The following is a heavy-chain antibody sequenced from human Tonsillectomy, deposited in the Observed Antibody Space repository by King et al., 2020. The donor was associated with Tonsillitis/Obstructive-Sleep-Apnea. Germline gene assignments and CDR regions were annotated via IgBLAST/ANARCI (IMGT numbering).Heavy chain of an antibody. CDR3: VKGPFGYHDAFDI. J-gene: IGHJ3*02. V-gene: IGHV3-64D*06. CDR2: ISSNGGST. CDR1: GFTFSSYA. D-gene: IGHD3-16*01. Sequence: QLVQSGGGLVQPGGSLRLSCSASGFTFSSYAMHWVRQAPGKGLEYVSAISSNGGSTYYADSVKGRFTISRDNSKNTLYLQMSSLRAEDTAVYYCVKGPFGYHDAFDIWGQGTMVTVSS.